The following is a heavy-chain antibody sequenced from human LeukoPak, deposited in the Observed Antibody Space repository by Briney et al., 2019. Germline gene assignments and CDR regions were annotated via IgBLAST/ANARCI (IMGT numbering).Heavy chain of an antibody. CDR2: IYSGGST. V-gene: IGHV3-53*01. CDR1: GFTVSSNY. CDR3: AREYSSSLSASSYFDY. Sequence: GGSLRLSCAASGFTVSSNYMSWVRQAPGKGLEWVSVIYSGGSTYYADSVKGQFTISRDNSKNTLYLQMNSLRAEDTAVYYCAREYSSSLSASSYFDYWGQGTLVTVSS. J-gene: IGHJ4*02. D-gene: IGHD6-6*01.